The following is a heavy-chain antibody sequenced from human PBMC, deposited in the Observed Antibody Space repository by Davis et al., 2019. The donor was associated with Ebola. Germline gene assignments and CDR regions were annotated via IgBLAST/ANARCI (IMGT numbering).Heavy chain of an antibody. CDR1: GYTFTAYY. J-gene: IGHJ6*02. D-gene: IGHD3-3*01. V-gene: IGHV1-2*02. CDR3: ARGCGILRLLEWLPWEV. Sequence: ASVKVSCQASGYTFTAYYMQWVRQAPGQGLESMGWINPDNGDTNYAQKFQGRVTVTRDTSINTVYMELNSLRSDDTAMYYCARGCGILRLLEWLPWEVWGQGTTVTVSS. CDR2: INPDNGDT.